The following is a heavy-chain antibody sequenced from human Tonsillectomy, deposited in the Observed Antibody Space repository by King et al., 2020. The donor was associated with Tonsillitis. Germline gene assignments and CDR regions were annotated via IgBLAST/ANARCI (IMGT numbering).Heavy chain of an antibody. J-gene: IGHJ4*02. Sequence: QLQESGPGLVRPSETLSLTCTVSGGSISTNGYYWGWVRQPPGKGLEWIWSFYFGGSTYQNPSLNSRVTISVDTSKNQFSLRLTSVTAADTAVYYCARGSFDSWGQGTLVTVSS. D-gene: IGHD3-10*01. V-gene: IGHV4-39*01. CDR1: GGSISTNGYY. CDR2: FYFGGST. CDR3: ARGSFDS.